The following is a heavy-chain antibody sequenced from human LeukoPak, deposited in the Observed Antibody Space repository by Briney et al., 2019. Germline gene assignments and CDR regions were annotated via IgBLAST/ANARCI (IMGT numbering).Heavy chain of an antibody. Sequence: SETLSLTCTVSGGSISSYYWSWIRQPPGKGLEWIGYIYYSGSTNYNPSLKSRVTISVDTSKNQFSLKLSSVTAADTAVYYYASSSFGYGMDVWGQGTTVTVSS. V-gene: IGHV4-59*01. CDR2: IYYSGST. J-gene: IGHJ6*02. CDR1: GGSISSYY. D-gene: IGHD3-10*01. CDR3: ASSSFGYGMDV.